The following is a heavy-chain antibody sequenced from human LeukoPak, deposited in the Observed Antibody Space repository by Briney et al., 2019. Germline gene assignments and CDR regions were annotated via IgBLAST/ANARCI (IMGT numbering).Heavy chain of an antibody. V-gene: IGHV1-18*01. CDR1: GYTFNTYG. D-gene: IGHD3-10*01. CDR2: ISAYNGNT. Sequence: ASVKVSCKASGYTFNTYGITWVRQAPGQGLEWMGWISAYNGNTRYAQNLQGRVTLTTDTSTSTAYMEVRSLRSDDTAVYYCARAQTTGFGESLHYWGQGTLVTVSS. CDR3: ARAQTTGFGESLHY. J-gene: IGHJ4*02.